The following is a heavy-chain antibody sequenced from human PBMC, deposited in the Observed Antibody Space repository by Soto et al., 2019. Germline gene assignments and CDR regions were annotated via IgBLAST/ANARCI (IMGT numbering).Heavy chain of an antibody. J-gene: IGHJ3*02. D-gene: IGHD6-13*01. CDR3: AGYSSSWYSDAFDI. CDR2: IYYSGST. Sequence: SETLSLTCTVSAGYISSYYWSWIRQPPGKGLEWIGYIYYSGSTNYSPSLKSRVTISVDTSKNQFSLKLSSVTAADTAVYYCAGYSSSWYSDAFDIWGQGTMVTVSS. V-gene: IGHV4-59*01. CDR1: AGYISSYY.